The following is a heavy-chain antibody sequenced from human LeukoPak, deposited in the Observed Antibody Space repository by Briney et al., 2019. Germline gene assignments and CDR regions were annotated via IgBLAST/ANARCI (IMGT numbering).Heavy chain of an antibody. J-gene: IGHJ6*02. D-gene: IGHD3-3*01. CDR2: MNPNGGNT. Sequence: ASVKVSCKASGYTFTSYDINWVRQATGQGLEWMGWMNPNGGNTGYAQKFQGGVTMTRNTSISTAYMELSSLRSEDTAVYYCARGSSHDFWSGYLKTYYYYGMDVWGQGTTVTVSS. V-gene: IGHV1-8*01. CDR1: GYTFTSYD. CDR3: ARGSSHDFWSGYLKTYYYYGMDV.